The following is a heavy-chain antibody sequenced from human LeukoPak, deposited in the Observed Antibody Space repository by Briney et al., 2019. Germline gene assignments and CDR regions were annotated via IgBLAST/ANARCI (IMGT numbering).Heavy chain of an antibody. J-gene: IGHJ6*03. CDR2: IYTSGST. CDR3: ARSPPLYSHYDRYYYYYMDV. CDR1: GGSISSYY. Sequence: MPSETLSLTCTVSGGSISSYYWSWIRQPAGKGLEWIGRIYTSGSTNYNPSLKSRVTMSVDTSKNQFSLRLSSVTAADTAVYYCARSPPLYSHYDRYYYYYMDVWGKGTTVTVSS. V-gene: IGHV4-4*07. D-gene: IGHD4-11*01.